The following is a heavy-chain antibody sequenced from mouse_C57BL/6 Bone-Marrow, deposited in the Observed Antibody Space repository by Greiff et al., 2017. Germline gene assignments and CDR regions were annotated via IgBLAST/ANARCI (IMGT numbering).Heavy chain of an antibody. CDR1: GYTFTSYG. J-gene: IGHJ3*01. Sequence: VQLQQSGAELARPGASVKLSCKASGYTFTSYGISWVKQRTGQGLEWIGEIYPRSGNTYYNEKFKGKATLTADKSSSTAYMELRSLTSEDSAVYFCARDICPWFAYWGQGTLVTVSA. V-gene: IGHV1-81*01. CDR2: IYPRSGNT. CDR3: ARDICPWFAY.